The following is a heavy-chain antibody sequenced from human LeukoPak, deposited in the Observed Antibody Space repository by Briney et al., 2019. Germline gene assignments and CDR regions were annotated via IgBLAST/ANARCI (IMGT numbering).Heavy chain of an antibody. Sequence: ASAKVSCKASGGTFSSYAISWVRQAPGQGLEWMGRIIPILGIANYAQKFQGRVTMTRDTSISTAYMELRRLRSDDTAVYYCAREGRVDSAVVLFDYWGQGTLVTVSS. J-gene: IGHJ4*02. CDR1: GGTFSSYA. CDR3: AREGRVDSAVVLFDY. D-gene: IGHD5-18*01. CDR2: IIPILGIA. V-gene: IGHV1-69*04.